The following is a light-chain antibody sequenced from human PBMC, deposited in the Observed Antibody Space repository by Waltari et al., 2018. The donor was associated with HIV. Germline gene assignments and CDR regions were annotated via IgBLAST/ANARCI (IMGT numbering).Light chain of an antibody. CDR1: SSNIGSFY. CDR2: RNN. CDR3: AAWTDSLRGVV. Sequence: QSVLPQPPSASGTPGQRVTISCSGSSSNIGSFYVYWYQQLPGSAPKLLIYRNNQRPSGVPDRFSGSKSGTSASLAISGLRSEDEADYYCAAWTDSLRGVVFGGGTKLSVL. V-gene: IGLV1-47*01. J-gene: IGLJ2*01.